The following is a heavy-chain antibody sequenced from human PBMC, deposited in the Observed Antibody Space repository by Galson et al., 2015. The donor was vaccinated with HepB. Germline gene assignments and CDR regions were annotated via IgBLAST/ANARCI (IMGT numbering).Heavy chain of an antibody. CDR3: ARLPTYDWRYGFAL. CDR2: IKNDESEI. D-gene: IGHD3-9*01. V-gene: IGHV3-7*03. J-gene: IGHJ2*01. Sequence: SLRLSCAASGFSFRSYWMSWVRQAPGKGLDWVGNIKNDESEIHYVGSVKGRFTISRDNAKNSLYLQMNSLRDEDTAVYYCARLPTYDWRYGFALWGRGTLVTVSS. CDR1: GFSFRSYW.